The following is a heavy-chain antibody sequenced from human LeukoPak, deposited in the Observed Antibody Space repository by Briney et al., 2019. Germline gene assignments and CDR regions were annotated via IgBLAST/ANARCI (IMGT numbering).Heavy chain of an antibody. CDR1: GDSISSYY. CDR2: NYYSGST. D-gene: IGHD3-10*01. CDR3: ARLQRITMAGPDYWYFDL. V-gene: IGHV4-59*01. J-gene: IGHJ2*01. Sequence: PSEPLSLTCTVSGDSISSYYWSWIRQPTEKGLEWIGYNYYSGSTNYNPSLKSRVTISVDTSKTQFSLKMNSVTAADTAVYYCARLQRITMAGPDYWYFDLWGRGTLVTVSS.